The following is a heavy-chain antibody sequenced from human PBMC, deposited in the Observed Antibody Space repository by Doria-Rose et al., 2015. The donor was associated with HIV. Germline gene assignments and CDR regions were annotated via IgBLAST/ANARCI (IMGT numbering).Heavy chain of an antibody. Sequence: QVQLQESGPGLVKPSETLSLTCTVSGGSVASGTPYWAWIRHTPGKGLEWIGTNYNSGTTYDNPSLRGRVTISLHTSKNQYSLKLISVTAADTGVYYCAKQAVNWFDPWGQGTLVTVSS. V-gene: IGHV4-39*01. CDR3: AKQAVNWFDP. J-gene: IGHJ5*02. CDR2: NYNSGTT. D-gene: IGHD6-25*01. CDR1: GGSVASGTPY.